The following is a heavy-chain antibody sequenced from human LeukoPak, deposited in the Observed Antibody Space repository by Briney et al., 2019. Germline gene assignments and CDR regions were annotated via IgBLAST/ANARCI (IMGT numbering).Heavy chain of an antibody. CDR1: GFTFSNAW. CDR3: ARDRGGAYDFWSGYYTGYFDY. V-gene: IGHV3-66*01. CDR2: IYSGGST. J-gene: IGHJ4*02. Sequence: SGGSLRLSCAASGFTFSNAWMSWVRQAPGKGLEWVSLIYSGGSTYYADSVKGRFTISRDNSKNTLYLQMNSLRAEDTAVYYCARDRGGAYDFWSGYYTGYFDYWGQGTLITVSS. D-gene: IGHD3-3*01.